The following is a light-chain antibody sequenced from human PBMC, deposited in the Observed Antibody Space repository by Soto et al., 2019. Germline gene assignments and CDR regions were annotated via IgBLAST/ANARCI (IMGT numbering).Light chain of an antibody. CDR2: GTS. CDR3: QQYGSSSWP. V-gene: IGKV3-20*01. Sequence: EIVLTQSPGTLSLSPGERATLSCRASQSVSSSYLAWYQQKPGQAPRLLIYGTSSRATAIPARFSGSGSGTAFTLTISRLEPEDFAVYYCQQYGSSSWPFGQGTKVDIK. CDR1: QSVSSSY. J-gene: IGKJ1*01.